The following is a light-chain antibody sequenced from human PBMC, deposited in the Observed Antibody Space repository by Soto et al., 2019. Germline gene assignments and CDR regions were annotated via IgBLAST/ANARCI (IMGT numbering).Light chain of an antibody. Sequence: TLTPCSLSASVGGSVTIPCRASQNVAHFLNWYQQKPGKAPKLLIYDASSLESGVPSRFSGSGSGTEFTLTISSLQSEDFAVYYCQQYKNWPLFGQGTRLEN. V-gene: IGKV1D-13*01. CDR1: QNVAHF. J-gene: IGKJ5*01. CDR2: DAS. CDR3: QQYKNWPL.